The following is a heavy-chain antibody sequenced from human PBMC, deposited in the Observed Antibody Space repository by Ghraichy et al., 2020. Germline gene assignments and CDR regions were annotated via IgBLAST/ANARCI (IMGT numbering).Heavy chain of an antibody. CDR1: GGSFSGYY. V-gene: IGHV4-34*01. D-gene: IGHD3-16*01. Sequence: SETLSLTCAVYGGSFSGYYWSWIRQPPGKGLEWIGEINHSGSTNYNPSLKSRVTISVDTSKNQFSLKLSSVTAADTAVYYRAVGESNPSFDYWGQGTLVTVSS. J-gene: IGHJ4*02. CDR3: AVGESNPSFDY. CDR2: INHSGST.